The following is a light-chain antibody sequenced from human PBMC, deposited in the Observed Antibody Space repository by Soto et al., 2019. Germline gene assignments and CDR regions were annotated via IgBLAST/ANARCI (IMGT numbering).Light chain of an antibody. Sequence: DTQMTQSPSSLSASVGDRVIITCRASQSISTYLNWYQQKPGKAPKFLIYAATSLESGVPSRFRGSGSGTDFTLTISSLQPEDFATYYCQQSYSSPQTLGGGTKVDIK. V-gene: IGKV1-39*01. CDR2: AAT. J-gene: IGKJ4*01. CDR3: QQSYSSPQT. CDR1: QSISTY.